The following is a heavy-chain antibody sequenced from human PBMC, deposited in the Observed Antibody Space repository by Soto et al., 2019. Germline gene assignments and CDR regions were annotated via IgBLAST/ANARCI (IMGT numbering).Heavy chain of an antibody. V-gene: IGHV4-59*08. CDR2: IYYSASA. D-gene: IGHD4-17*01. J-gene: IGHJ4*02. CDR1: GGSISSYY. Sequence: QVQLQESGPGLVRPSETLSLTCTVSGGSISSYYWSWIRQPPGKGLEWIGYIYYSASANYNPSLKSRVTISVDTSKNQFSLKRSSATAADTAVYYCARNYGGNVDYWGQGTLVTVSP. CDR3: ARNYGGNVDY.